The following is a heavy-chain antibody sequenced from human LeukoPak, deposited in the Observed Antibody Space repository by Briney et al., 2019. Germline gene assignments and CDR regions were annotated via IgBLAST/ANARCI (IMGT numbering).Heavy chain of an antibody. J-gene: IGHJ6*02. CDR3: AKGPCEVVAATRICTGYYYGMDV. D-gene: IGHD2-15*01. Sequence: GGSLRLSCAASGFTFSSYAMSWVRQAPGKGLEWVSAISGSGGSTYYADSVKGRFTISRDNSKNTLYLQMNSLRAEDTAVYYCAKGPCEVVAATRICTGYYYGMDVWGQGTTVTVSS. V-gene: IGHV3-23*01. CDR2: ISGSGGST. CDR1: GFTFSSYA.